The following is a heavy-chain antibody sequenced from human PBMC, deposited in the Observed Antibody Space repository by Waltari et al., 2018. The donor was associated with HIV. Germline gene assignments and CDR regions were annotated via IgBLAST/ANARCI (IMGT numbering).Heavy chain of an antibody. Sequence: QVQLQQWGAGLLKPSETLSLICAVYGGSFSGYYWTWIRQPPGKGLEWIGETNDRGGTNYNPSLKSRVTMSIDTAKNEFSLKLSSVTAADTAVYYCARERPMWNYGPGVKYMDVWGQGTTVTVSS. CDR3: ARERPMWNYGPGVKYMDV. V-gene: IGHV4-34*01. D-gene: IGHD1-7*01. CDR1: GGSFSGYY. CDR2: TNDRGGT. J-gene: IGHJ6*03.